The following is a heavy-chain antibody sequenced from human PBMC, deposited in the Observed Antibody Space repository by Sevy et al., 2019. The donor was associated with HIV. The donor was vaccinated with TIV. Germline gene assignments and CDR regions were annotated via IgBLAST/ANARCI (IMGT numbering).Heavy chain of an antibody. Sequence: GGSLRLSCAASGFTFDDYAMHWVRQAPGKGLEWVSGISWNSGSIGCADSVKGRFTISRNNAKNSLYLQMNSLRAEDTALYYCAKDAYSGITGTLIDYWGQGTLVTVSS. CDR2: ISWNSGSI. CDR1: GFTFDDYA. V-gene: IGHV3-9*01. CDR3: AKDAYSGITGTLIDY. D-gene: IGHD1-7*01. J-gene: IGHJ4*02.